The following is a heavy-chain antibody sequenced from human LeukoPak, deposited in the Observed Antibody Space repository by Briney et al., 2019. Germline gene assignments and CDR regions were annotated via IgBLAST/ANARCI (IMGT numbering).Heavy chain of an antibody. CDR2: IKQDGSEK. Sequence: GGSLRLSCAASGFTFSSYWMSWVRQAPGKGLEWVANIKQDGSEKYYVDSVKGRFTISRDNAKNSLYLQMNSLRAEDTAVYYCARDQGLWWRNSPGWFDPXGQGTLXXVS. D-gene: IGHD2-21*01. CDR1: GFTFSSYW. CDR3: ARDQGLWWRNSPGWFDP. J-gene: IGHJ5*02. V-gene: IGHV3-7*01.